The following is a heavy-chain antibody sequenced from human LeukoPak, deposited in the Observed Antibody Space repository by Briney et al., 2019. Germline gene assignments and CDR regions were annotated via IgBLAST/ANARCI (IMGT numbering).Heavy chain of an antibody. V-gene: IGHV4-39*01. D-gene: IGHD6-13*01. CDR2: IYYSGST. CDR1: GGSISSSSYY. Sequence: SETLSLTCTVSGGSISSSSYYWGWIRQPPGKGLEWIGSIYYSGSTYYNPSLKSRVTISVDTSKNQFSLKLSSVTAAVTAVYYCARGRQQLVRTQYYYYGMDVWGQGTTVTVSS. J-gene: IGHJ6*02. CDR3: ARGRQQLVRTQYYYYGMDV.